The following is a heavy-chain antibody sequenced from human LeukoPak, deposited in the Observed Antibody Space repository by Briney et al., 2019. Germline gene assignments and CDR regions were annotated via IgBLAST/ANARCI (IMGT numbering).Heavy chain of an antibody. V-gene: IGHV1-46*01. Sequence: GASVKVFCKTSGYTYTSFYMHWVRRAPGQGLEWMGVINPSGDSTTYAEKFQGRVTMTTDTSTSTAYMELRSLRFDDTAVYYCARMHSSGWPLDAFDFWGQGTMVTVSS. CDR2: INPSGDST. D-gene: IGHD6-19*01. CDR1: GYTYTSFY. CDR3: ARMHSSGWPLDAFDF. J-gene: IGHJ3*01.